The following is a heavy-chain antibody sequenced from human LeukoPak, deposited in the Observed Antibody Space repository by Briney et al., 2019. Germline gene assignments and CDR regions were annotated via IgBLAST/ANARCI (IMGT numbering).Heavy chain of an antibody. J-gene: IGHJ3*02. CDR1: GFTVSSNY. Sequence: PGGSLRLSCAAPGFTVSSNYMTWVRQAPGKGLEWVSILHTSGGTYYADSVKGRFTISRDNSKNTLYLQMNSLRAEDTAVYYCARERTVADLGDAFDIWGQGTMVTVSS. D-gene: IGHD6-19*01. CDR3: ARERTVADLGDAFDI. V-gene: IGHV3-66*03. CDR2: LHTSGGT.